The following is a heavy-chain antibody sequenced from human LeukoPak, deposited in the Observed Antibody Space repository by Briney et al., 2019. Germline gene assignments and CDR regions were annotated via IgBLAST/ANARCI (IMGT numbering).Heavy chain of an antibody. V-gene: IGHV4-30-2*01. CDR2: IYHSGST. Sequence: SQTLSLTCAVSGGSISSGGYSWSWTRQPPGKGLEWIGYIYHSGSTYYNPSLKSRVTISVDRSKNQFSLKLSSVTAADTAVYYCARGGVCPQCDYFDYWGQGTLVTVSS. CDR1: GGSISSGGYS. D-gene: IGHD3-10*01. J-gene: IGHJ4*02. CDR3: ARGGVCPQCDYFDY.